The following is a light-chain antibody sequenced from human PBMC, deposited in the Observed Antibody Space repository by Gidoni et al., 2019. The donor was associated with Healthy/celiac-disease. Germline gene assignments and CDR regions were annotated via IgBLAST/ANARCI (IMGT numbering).Light chain of an antibody. Sequence: VLTQSPGPLYLSPGESAALSCRASQSVSSSYVAWHQQTPGQAPRLLIYGASSRAPGLPARFRCRGSRTDFTPTISRLEPDHCAVYYCQQYGCSPCTYGQGTKVEIK. CDR1: QSVSSSY. CDR2: GAS. CDR3: QQYGCSPCT. J-gene: IGKJ1*01. V-gene: IGKV3-20*01.